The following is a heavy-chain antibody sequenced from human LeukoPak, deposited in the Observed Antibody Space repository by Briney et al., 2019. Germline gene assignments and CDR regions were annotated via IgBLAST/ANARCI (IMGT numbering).Heavy chain of an antibody. V-gene: IGHV4-39*01. D-gene: IGHD3-22*01. CDR3: AKFSPDYYDSKKYFDY. CDR1: GGSISSSSHY. Sequence: SETLSLTCTVSGGSISSSSHYWSWIRQPPGKGLEWIGSLSYSGKTHYNPSLKSRVTISIDTSQNQFSPKLTSVTAADTAVYYCAKFSPDYYDSKKYFDYWGQGTLVTVSS. J-gene: IGHJ4*02. CDR2: LSYSGKT.